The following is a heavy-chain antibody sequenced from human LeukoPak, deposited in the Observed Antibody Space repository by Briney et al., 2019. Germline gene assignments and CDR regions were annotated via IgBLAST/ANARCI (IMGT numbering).Heavy chain of an antibody. Sequence: SETLSLTCAVSGYSISSGYYWGWIRQPPGKGLEWIGSIYYSGSTYYNPSLKSRVTISVDTSKNQFSLKLSSVTAADTAVYYCARHYDSSGYYYYAEYFQHWGQGTLVTVSS. CDR2: IYYSGST. J-gene: IGHJ1*01. V-gene: IGHV4-38-2*01. CDR3: ARHYDSSGYYYYAEYFQH. CDR1: GYSISSGYY. D-gene: IGHD3-22*01.